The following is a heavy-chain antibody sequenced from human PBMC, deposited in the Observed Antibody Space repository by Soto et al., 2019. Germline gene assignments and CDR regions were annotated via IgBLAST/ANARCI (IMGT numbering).Heavy chain of an antibody. CDR2: ISAHNGNT. D-gene: IGHD3-16*02. CDR1: GYTFTSYG. Sequence: ASVKVSCKASGYTFTSYGISWVRQAPGQGLEWMGWISAHNGNTNYAQKLQGRVTMTTDTSTSTAYMELRSLRSDDTAVYYCARVGGIMITFGGVIPTGYWGQGTLVTVSS. J-gene: IGHJ4*02. CDR3: ARVGGIMITFGGVIPTGY. V-gene: IGHV1-18*04.